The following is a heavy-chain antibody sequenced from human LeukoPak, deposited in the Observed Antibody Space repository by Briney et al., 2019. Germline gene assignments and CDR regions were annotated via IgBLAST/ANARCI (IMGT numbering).Heavy chain of an antibody. CDR1: GITLSNYG. Sequence: TGGSLRLSCAVSGITLSNYGMSWVRQAPGKGLEWVSGISGSGGNTYYADSVKGRFTISRDNSKNTLYLQVNSLRAEDTAVYFCAKRGVVIRVILVGFHKEAYYFDSWGQGALVTVSS. CDR3: AKRGVVIRVILVGFHKEAYYFDS. V-gene: IGHV3-23*01. J-gene: IGHJ4*02. CDR2: ISGSGGNT. D-gene: IGHD3-22*01.